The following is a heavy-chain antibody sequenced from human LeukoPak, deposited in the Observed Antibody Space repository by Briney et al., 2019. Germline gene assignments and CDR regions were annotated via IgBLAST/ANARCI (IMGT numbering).Heavy chain of an antibody. CDR1: RGSISRYY. J-gene: IGHJ3*02. Sequence: SETLSLTRTVCRGSISRYYWSWLRQHAGKGLEWVGRIYTSGSTNYNPSLRSRVTMSVDSSKDRFSLKLSSVTAADTAVYYCASSYFWSGYLPGGIPRDAFDIWGQGTMVTVSS. D-gene: IGHD3-3*01. V-gene: IGHV4-4*07. CDR2: IYTSGST. CDR3: ASSYFWSGYLPGGIPRDAFDI.